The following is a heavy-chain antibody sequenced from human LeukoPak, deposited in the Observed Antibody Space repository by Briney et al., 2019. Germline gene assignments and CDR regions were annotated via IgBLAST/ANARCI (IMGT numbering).Heavy chain of an antibody. V-gene: IGHV1-18*01. CDR1: GYTFTSYG. CDR2: TSAYNGNT. Sequence: ASVKVPCKASGYTFTSYGISWVRQAPGQGLEWMGWTSAYNGNTNYAQKLQGRVTMTTDTSTSTAYMELRSLRSDDTAVYYCARGSDFWSGYYTPYYFDYWGQGTLVTVSS. D-gene: IGHD3-3*01. J-gene: IGHJ4*02. CDR3: ARGSDFWSGYYTPYYFDY.